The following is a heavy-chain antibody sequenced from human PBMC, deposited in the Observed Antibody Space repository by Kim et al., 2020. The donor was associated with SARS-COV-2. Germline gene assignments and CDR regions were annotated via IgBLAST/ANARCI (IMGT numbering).Heavy chain of an antibody. J-gene: IGHJ5*02. CDR3: ARSETYLPVGGS. D-gene: IGHD3-10*01. CDR1: GFTFSDDY. Sequence: GGSLRLSCAASGFTFSDDYMSWIRQAPGEGLEWVSYISSSGNTKYYADSVKGRFTISRDNAKKSLYLQMNSLRVEDTAVYYCARSETYLPVGGSWGQGTL. V-gene: IGHV3-11*01. CDR2: ISSSGNTK.